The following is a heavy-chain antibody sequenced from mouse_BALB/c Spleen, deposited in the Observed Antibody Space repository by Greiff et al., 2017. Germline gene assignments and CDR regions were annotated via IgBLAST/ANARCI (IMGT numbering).Heavy chain of an antibody. Sequence: QVQLQQSGAELVRPGTSVKISCKASGYTFTNYWLGWVKQRPGHGLEWIGDIYPGGGYTNYNEKFKGKATLTADTSSSTAYMQLSSLTSEDSAVYFCARGYYGTSTRDYAMDYWGQGTSVTVSS. CDR2: IYPGGGYT. CDR3: ARGYYGTSTRDYAMDY. J-gene: IGHJ4*01. CDR1: GYTFTNYW. V-gene: IGHV1-63*02. D-gene: IGHD1-1*01.